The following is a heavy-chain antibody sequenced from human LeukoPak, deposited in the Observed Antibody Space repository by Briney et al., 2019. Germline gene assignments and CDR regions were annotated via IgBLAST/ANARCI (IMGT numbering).Heavy chain of an antibody. CDR2: IYYSGSP. J-gene: IGHJ4*02. CDR1: GGSISSSSYY. V-gene: IGHV4-39*01. CDR3: ASPMVRGVIGPYFDY. Sequence: KTSETLSLTXTVSGGSISSSSYYWGWIRQPPGKGLEWIGRIYYSGSPYYNPSLKSRVTISVDTSKNQFSLKLSSVTAADTAVYYCASPMVRGVIGPYFDYWGQGTLVTVSS. D-gene: IGHD3-10*01.